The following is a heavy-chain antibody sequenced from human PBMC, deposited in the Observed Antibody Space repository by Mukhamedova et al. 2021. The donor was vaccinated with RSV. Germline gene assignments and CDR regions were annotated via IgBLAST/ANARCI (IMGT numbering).Heavy chain of an antibody. J-gene: IGHJ4*02. CDR2: MNPNSGNT. Sequence: VRQATGQGLEWMGWMNPNSGNTGYAHKFQGRVTMTRNTSISTAYMELSSLRSEDTAVYYCAGRGPDYYDSSGYYYRWFDYWGQGTL. V-gene: IGHV1-8*01. D-gene: IGHD3-22*01. CDR3: AGRGPDYYDSSGYYYRWFDY.